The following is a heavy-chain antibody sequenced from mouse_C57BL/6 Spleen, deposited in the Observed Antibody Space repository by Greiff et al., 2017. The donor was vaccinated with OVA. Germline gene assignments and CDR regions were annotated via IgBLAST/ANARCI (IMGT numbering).Heavy chain of an antibody. CDR2: INYDGSST. CDR3: ARDRTYYSNHYAMDY. V-gene: IGHV5-16*01. D-gene: IGHD2-5*01. Sequence: EVMLVESEGGLVQPGSSMKLSCTASGFTFSDYYMAWVRQVPEKGLEWVANINYDGSSTYYLDSLKSRFIISRDNAKNILYLQMSSLKSEDTATYYCARDRTYYSNHYAMDYWGQGTSVTVSS. J-gene: IGHJ4*01. CDR1: GFTFSDYY.